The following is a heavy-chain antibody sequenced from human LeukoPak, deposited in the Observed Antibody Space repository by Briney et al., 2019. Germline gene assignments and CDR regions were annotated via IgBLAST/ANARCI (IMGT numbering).Heavy chain of an antibody. J-gene: IGHJ1*01. D-gene: IGHD3-22*01. Sequence: GGSLRLSCTASGFTFGDYAMSWVRQAPGKGLEWVGFIRSKAYGWTTEYAASVKGRFTISRDDSKSIAYLQMNSLKTEDTAVYYCTRERDYYDSSGYYYVRYFRHWGQGTLVTVSS. CDR2: IRSKAYGWTT. V-gene: IGHV3-49*04. CDR3: TRERDYYDSSGYYYVRYFRH. CDR1: GFTFGDYA.